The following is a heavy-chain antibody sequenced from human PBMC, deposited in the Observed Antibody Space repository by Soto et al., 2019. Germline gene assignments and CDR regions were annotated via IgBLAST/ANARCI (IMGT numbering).Heavy chain of an antibody. CDR3: ANNAISYYYYNGMDV. Sequence: EVQLLESGGGLVQPGGSLRLSCAASGFTFRSYAMSWVRQAPGKGLEWVSAISGSGGSTYYADSVKGRFTISRDNSKNTLYLQMNGLRPEDTAVYYCANNAISYYYYNGMDVWGQGTTVTVSS. CDR2: ISGSGGST. J-gene: IGHJ6*02. CDR1: GFTFRSYA. V-gene: IGHV3-23*01.